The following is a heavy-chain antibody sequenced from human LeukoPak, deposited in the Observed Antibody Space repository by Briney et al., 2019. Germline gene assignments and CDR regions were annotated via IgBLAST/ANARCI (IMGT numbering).Heavy chain of an antibody. CDR1: GFTFSSYA. CDR3: ASTVVLAAISRYYFDY. CDR2: ISYDGSNK. Sequence: GGSLRLSCAASGFTFSSYAMHWVRQAPGKGLEWVAVISYDGSNKYYADSVKGRFTISRDNSKNTLYLQMNSLRAEDTAVYYCASTVVLAAISRYYFDYWGQGTLVTVSS. V-gene: IGHV3-30-3*01. J-gene: IGHJ4*02. D-gene: IGHD2-2*02.